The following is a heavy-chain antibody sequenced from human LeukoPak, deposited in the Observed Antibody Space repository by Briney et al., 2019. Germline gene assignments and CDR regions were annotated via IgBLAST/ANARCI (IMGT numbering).Heavy chain of an antibody. Sequence: GGSLRLSCAASGFTFSSYEMNWVRQAPGKGLEWVSYISSSGTTIYYADSVKGRFTISRDNAKNSLYLQMNSLRAEDTAVYYCARGGYCSSSICYSLNAFDIWGQGTMFTVSS. CDR3: ARGGYCSSSICYSLNAFDI. CDR1: GFTFSSYE. J-gene: IGHJ3*02. CDR2: ISSSGTTI. V-gene: IGHV3-48*03. D-gene: IGHD2-2*01.